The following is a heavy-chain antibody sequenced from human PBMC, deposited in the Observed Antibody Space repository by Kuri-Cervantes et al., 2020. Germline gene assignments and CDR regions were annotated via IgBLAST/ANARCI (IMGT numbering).Heavy chain of an antibody. D-gene: IGHD6-13*01. Sequence: GESLKISCAASGFTLSDYSMNWVRQAPGKGLEWVSSISSSSSYIYYADSVKGRFTISRDNAKNSLYLQMNSLRAEDTAVYYCAREADGSSWYVGIDYWGQGTLVTVSS. J-gene: IGHJ4*02. V-gene: IGHV3-21*01. CDR3: AREADGSSWYVGIDY. CDR1: GFTLSDYS. CDR2: ISSSSSYI.